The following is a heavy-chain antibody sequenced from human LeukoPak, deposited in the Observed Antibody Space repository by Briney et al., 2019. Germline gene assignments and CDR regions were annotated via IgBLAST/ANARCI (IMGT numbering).Heavy chain of an antibody. CDR1: GFTFSNYA. J-gene: IGHJ4*02. CDR3: AKYNGQLLEQWYYDY. D-gene: IGHD1/OR15-1a*01. Sequence: GGSLRLSCAASGFTFSNYAMSWVRQALGKGLEWASSIDKNDATTNYADSVRGRFTISRDNSKNTLHLQMSSLRAEDTAVYYCAKYNGQLLEQWYYDYWGQGTLVTVSS. CDR2: IDKNDATT. V-gene: IGHV3-23*01.